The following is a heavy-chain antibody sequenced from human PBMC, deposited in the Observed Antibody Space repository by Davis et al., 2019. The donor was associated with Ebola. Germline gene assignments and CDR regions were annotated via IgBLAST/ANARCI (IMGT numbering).Heavy chain of an antibody. V-gene: IGHV3-23*01. CDR2: ISGSSGST. Sequence: GESLKISCAASGFTFSSYAMSWVRQAPGKGLEWVSAISGSSGSTYYADSVKGRFTISRDNSKNTVYLQMNSLRAEDTAVYYCARGWTARHSINYFDFWGQGALVIVSS. J-gene: IGHJ4*02. CDR1: GFTFSSYA. D-gene: IGHD6-6*01. CDR3: ARGWTARHSINYFDF.